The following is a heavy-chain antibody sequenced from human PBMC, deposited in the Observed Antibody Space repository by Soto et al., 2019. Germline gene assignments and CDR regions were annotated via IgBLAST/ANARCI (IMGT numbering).Heavy chain of an antibody. CDR1: GFTFRSYA. J-gene: IGHJ3*02. D-gene: IGHD1-7*01. V-gene: IGHV3-23*01. Sequence: GGSLRLSCAASGFTFRSYAMNRVRQAPGKGLEWVSAISGSAGSTYYADSVKGRFTISSDTSKNTLYLQMNSLRAEDTAVYYCAKGNSWSPALVLDIWGQGTMVTVSS. CDR2: ISGSAGST. CDR3: AKGNSWSPALVLDI.